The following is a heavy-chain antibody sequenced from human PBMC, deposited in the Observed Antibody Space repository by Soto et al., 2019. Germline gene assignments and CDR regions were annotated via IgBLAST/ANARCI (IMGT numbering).Heavy chain of an antibody. D-gene: IGHD2-21*01. CDR1: GYTFTSYD. Sequence: QVQLVQSGAEVKKPGASVKVSCKASGYTFTSYDINWVRQATGQGLEWMGWMNPNSGNTGYAQKFQGRVTMTRNTSISTAYMDLSSMRSEDTAVYYCARTRDNYYYYYMDFWGKGTTVTVSS. J-gene: IGHJ6*03. V-gene: IGHV1-8*01. CDR2: MNPNSGNT. CDR3: ARTRDNYYYYYMDF.